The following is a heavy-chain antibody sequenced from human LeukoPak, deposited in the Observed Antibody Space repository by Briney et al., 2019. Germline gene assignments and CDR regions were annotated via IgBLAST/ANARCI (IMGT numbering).Heavy chain of an antibody. J-gene: IGHJ1*01. CDR3: AKDPKAPYYYDSSGNFHDNEYFQL. V-gene: IGHV3-23*01. Sequence: PGGSLRLSCAASGFTFSKYTMSWVRQAPGKGLEWVSGVGGSGGDTYYADSVKGRFTISRDNSKNTLFLQMNSLRAEDTAVYYCAKDPKAPYYYDSSGNFHDNEYFQLWGQGTLVTVSS. D-gene: IGHD3-22*01. CDR2: VGGSGGDT. CDR1: GFTFSKYT.